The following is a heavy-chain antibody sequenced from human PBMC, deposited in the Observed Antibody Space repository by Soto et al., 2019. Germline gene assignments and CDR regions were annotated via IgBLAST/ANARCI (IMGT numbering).Heavy chain of an antibody. D-gene: IGHD2-15*01. CDR2: INSDGSST. CDR1: GFTFSSYW. CDR3: ARGRGGGYCSGGSCYTDY. V-gene: IGHV3-74*01. J-gene: IGHJ4*02. Sequence: EVQLVESGGGLVQPGGSLRLSCAASGFTFSSYWMHWVRQAPGKGLVWVSRINSDGSSTSYADSVKGRFTISRDNAKNTLYLQMNSLRAEDTAVYYCARGRGGGYCSGGSCYTDYWGQGTLVTVSS.